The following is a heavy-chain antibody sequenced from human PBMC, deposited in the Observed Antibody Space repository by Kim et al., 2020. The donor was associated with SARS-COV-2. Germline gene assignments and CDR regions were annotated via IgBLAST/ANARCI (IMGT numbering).Heavy chain of an antibody. V-gene: IGHV3-11*06. Sequence: GGSLRLSCAASGFTFSDYYMSWIRQAPGKGLEWVSYISSSSSYTNYADSVKGRFTISRDNAKNSLYLQMNSLRAEDTAVYYCARGRYCSSTSCYAGIYYYSGMDIWGQGTTFTVSS. CDR3: ARGRYCSSTSCYAGIYYYSGMDI. CDR1: GFTFSDYY. J-gene: IGHJ6*02. CDR2: ISSSSSYT. D-gene: IGHD2-2*01.